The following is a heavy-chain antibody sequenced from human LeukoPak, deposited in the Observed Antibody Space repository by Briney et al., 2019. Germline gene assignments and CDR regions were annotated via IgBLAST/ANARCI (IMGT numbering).Heavy chain of an antibody. CDR1: GFTFSRYA. CDR3: ARVYYGSGSYSFDY. Sequence: QSGGSLRLSCAASGFTFSRYAMHWVRQAPGKGLEWVAAISYDGSEKYYADSVKGRFTISRDNSKNTLYLQMNSLRAEDTAVYYCARVYYGSGSYSFDYWGQGTLVTVSS. CDR2: ISYDGSEK. V-gene: IGHV3-30*04. J-gene: IGHJ4*02. D-gene: IGHD3-10*01.